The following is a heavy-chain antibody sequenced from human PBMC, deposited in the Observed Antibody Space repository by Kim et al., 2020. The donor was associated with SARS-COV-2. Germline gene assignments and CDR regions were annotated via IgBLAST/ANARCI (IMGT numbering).Heavy chain of an antibody. CDR2: ISSNGGST. Sequence: GGSLRLSCAASGFTFSSYAMHWVRQAPGKGLEYVSAISSNGGSTYYANSVKGRFTISRDNSKNTLYLQMGSLRAEDMAVYYCARAVGIVATINFDYWGQGTLVTVSS. CDR3: ARAVGIVATINFDY. CDR1: GFTFSSYA. V-gene: IGHV3-64*01. D-gene: IGHD5-12*01. J-gene: IGHJ4*02.